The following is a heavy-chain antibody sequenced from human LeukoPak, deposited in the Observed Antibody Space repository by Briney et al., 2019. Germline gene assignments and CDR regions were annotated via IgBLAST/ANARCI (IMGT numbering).Heavy chain of an antibody. V-gene: IGHV3-23*01. D-gene: IGHD2-15*01. CDR3: ANLRVVAATLDAFDI. CDR2: ISGSGGST. CDR1: GFTFSSYG. J-gene: IGHJ3*02. Sequence: PGGSLRLSCAASGFTFSSYGMSWVRQAPGKGLEWVSAISGSGGSTYYADSVKGRFTISRDNSKNTLYLQMNSLRAEDTAVYYCANLRVVAATLDAFDIWGQGTMVTVSS.